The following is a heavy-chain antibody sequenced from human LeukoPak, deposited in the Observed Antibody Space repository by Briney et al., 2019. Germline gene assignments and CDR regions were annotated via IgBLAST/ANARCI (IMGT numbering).Heavy chain of an antibody. D-gene: IGHD3-10*01. CDR3: ASQSFGELAY. CDR1: GITFSSYW. J-gene: IGHJ4*02. CDR2: IKQDGSEK. Sequence: GGSLRLSCAASGITFSSYWMSWVRQAPGKGLEWVANIKQDGSEKYYVDSVKGRFTISRDNAKNSLYLQMNSLRAEDTAVYYCASQSFGELAYWVQGTLVTVSS. V-gene: IGHV3-7*01.